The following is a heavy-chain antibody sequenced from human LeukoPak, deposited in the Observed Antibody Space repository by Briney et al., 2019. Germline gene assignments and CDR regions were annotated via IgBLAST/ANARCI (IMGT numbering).Heavy chain of an antibody. D-gene: IGHD2/OR15-2a*01. V-gene: IGHV7-4-1*02. CDR3: ARTADRSTFFDY. J-gene: IGHJ4*02. CDR1: GYRFTAHA. CDR2: ITTSTGNP. Sequence: GASVKVSCKTSGYRFTAHAINWVRPAPGQGLEWMGSITTSTGNPMYAQGFIGRFVFSFDTSVSAAHLQISSLEPEDTAKYFCARTADRSTFFDYWGQGTLVTVSS.